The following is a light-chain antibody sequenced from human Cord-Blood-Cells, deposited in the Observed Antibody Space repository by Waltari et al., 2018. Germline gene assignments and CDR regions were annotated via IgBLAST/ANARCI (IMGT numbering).Light chain of an antibody. CDR3: CSYAGSSTFVV. CDR2: EVS. V-gene: IGLV2-23*02. CDR1: SSAVGSYNL. Sequence: QSALTQPASVSGSPGQSLTISCPGTSSAVGSYNLVSLYQQHPGKAPKLMIYEVSKRPSGVSNRFAGSKSGNTASLTISGLQAEDEADYYCCSYAGSSTFVVFGGGTKLTVL. J-gene: IGLJ2*01.